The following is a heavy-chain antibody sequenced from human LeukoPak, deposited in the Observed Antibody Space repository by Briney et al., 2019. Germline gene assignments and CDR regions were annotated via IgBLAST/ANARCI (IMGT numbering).Heavy chain of an antibody. V-gene: IGHV1-2*02. D-gene: IGHD2-2*01. CDR3: ARASGYCSSSSCPDMDY. CDR1: GYTFIGYY. J-gene: IGHJ4*02. Sequence: GASVKVSCKASGYTFIGYYMHWVRQAPGQGLEWMGWINPNSGDTNYAQKFQGRVTMTRDTSIRTAYMELNRLTSDDTAVYFCARASGYCSSSSCPDMDYWGQGTLVTVSS. CDR2: INPNSGDT.